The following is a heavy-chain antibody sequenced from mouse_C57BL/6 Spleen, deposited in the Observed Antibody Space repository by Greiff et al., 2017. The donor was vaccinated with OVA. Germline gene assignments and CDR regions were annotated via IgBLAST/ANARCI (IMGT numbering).Heavy chain of an antibody. CDR1: GYTFTSYW. D-gene: IGHD3-2*02. V-gene: IGHV1-55*01. CDR2: IYPGSGST. Sequence: VQLQQPGAELVKPGASVKMSCKASGYTFTSYWITWVKQRPGQGLEWIGDIYPGSGSTNSNEKFKSKATLTVDTSSSTAYMQLSSLTSEDSAVYYCARHGGSSGYDAMDYWGQGTSVTVSS. CDR3: ARHGGSSGYDAMDY. J-gene: IGHJ4*01.